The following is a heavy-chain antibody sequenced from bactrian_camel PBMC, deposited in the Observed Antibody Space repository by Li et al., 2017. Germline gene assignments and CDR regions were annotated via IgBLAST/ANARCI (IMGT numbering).Heavy chain of an antibody. V-gene: IGHV3S54*01. D-gene: IGHD4*01. Sequence: HVQLVESGGGSVQAGGSLRLSCRASGNTASITYMAWFRQAPGKEREGVAAIFTGGGSTVYADSVKGRFIISQDNALSTVYLQMNNLTPEDTGMYYCAARRYMSDYDALKISEYNYWGQGTQVTVS. CDR3: AARRYMSDYDALKISEYNY. CDR1: GNTASITY. CDR2: IFTGGGST. J-gene: IGHJ4*01.